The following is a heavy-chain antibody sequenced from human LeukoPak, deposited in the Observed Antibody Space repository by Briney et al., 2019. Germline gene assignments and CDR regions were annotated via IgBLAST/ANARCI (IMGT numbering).Heavy chain of an antibody. J-gene: IGHJ4*02. D-gene: IGHD5-24*01. CDR2: IYYSGST. V-gene: IGHV4-59*01. CDR3: ARETGGYKLDY. Sequence: SETLSLTCTVSGGSISSYYWSWIRQPPGKGLEWIGYIYYSGSTNYNPSLKSRVTISVDTSKNQFSLKLSSVTAADTAVYYCARETGGYKLDYWGQGTLVTVSS. CDR1: GGSISSYY.